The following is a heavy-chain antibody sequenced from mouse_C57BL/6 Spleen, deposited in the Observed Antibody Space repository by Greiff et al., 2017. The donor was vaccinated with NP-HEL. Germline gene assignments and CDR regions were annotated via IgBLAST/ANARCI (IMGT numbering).Heavy chain of an antibody. CDR1: GFTFSSYA. CDR2: ISDGGSYT. D-gene: IGHD3-2*02. V-gene: IGHV5-4*01. CDR3: ARDPDSSGLYYYAMDY. Sequence: EVQRVESGGGLVKPGGSLKLSCAASGFTFSSYAMSWVRQTPEKRLEWVATISDGGSYTYYPDNVKGRFTISRDNAKNNLYLQMSHLKSEDTAMYYCARDPDSSGLYYYAMDYWGQGTSVTVSS. J-gene: IGHJ4*01.